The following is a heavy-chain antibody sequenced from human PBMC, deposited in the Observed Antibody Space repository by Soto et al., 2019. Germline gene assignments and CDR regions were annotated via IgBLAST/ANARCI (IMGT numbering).Heavy chain of an antibody. CDR3: VGDGNNWNDFDY. D-gene: IGHD1-20*01. CDR2: IKRDGSET. V-gene: IGHV3-7*01. CDR1: TFIFSTYW. J-gene: IGHJ4*02. Sequence: GGSLRLSCAAPTFIFSTYWMTWVRQAPGKGLEWVANIKRDGSETHYADSVKGRFTISRDNAKNSLYLQMNSLRVEDTAVYYGVGDGNNWNDFDYWGQGTLVTVSS.